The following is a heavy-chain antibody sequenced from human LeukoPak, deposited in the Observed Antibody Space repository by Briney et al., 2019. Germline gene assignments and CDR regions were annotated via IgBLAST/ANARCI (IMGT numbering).Heavy chain of an antibody. V-gene: IGHV6-1*01. CDR3: ARDGGWFVDY. D-gene: IGHD6-19*01. CDR2: TYYRSKWYN. CDR1: GDSVSSNSAA. Sequence: SQTLSLTCAISGDSVSSNSAAWNWIRQSPSRGLEWLGRTYYRSKWYNDYAVSVKSRITINPDTSKNQFSLKLSSVTAADTAVYYCARDGGWFVDYWGQGTLVTVSS. J-gene: IGHJ4*02.